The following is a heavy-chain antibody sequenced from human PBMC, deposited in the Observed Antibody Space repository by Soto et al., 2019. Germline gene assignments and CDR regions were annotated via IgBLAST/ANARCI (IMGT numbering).Heavy chain of an antibody. V-gene: IGHV1-3*01. Sequence: ASVKVSCKASGYTFTSYAMHWVRQAPGQRLEWMGWINAGNGNTKYSQKFQGRVTITRDTSASTAYMELSSLRSEDTAVYYCARAEIGYDSSGYYYGFDFDIWGQGTMVTVS. CDR1: GYTFTSYA. CDR3: ARAEIGYDSSGYYYGFDFDI. D-gene: IGHD3-22*01. J-gene: IGHJ3*02. CDR2: INAGNGNT.